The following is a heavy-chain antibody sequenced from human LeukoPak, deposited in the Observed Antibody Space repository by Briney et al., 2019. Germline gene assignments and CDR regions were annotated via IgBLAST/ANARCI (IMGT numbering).Heavy chain of an antibody. J-gene: IGHJ4*02. CDR1: GVTFSGYY. CDR2: LYNGGGA. D-gene: IGHD6-19*01. Sequence: ETLSLTCAVYGVTFSGYYWSWIRQPPAKGLEWVSILYNGGGASSADSVKGRFTISRDNSRNTLFLQMNSLRDEDTAVYHCARRDTTGWFNHFDYWGQGTLVTVSS. V-gene: IGHV3-53*01. CDR3: ARRDTTGWFNHFDY.